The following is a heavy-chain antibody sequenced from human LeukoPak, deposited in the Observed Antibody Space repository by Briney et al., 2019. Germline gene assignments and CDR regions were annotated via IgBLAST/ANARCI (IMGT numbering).Heavy chain of an antibody. CDR1: GYTFTSYG. J-gene: IGHJ5*02. D-gene: IGHD1-1*01. V-gene: IGHV1-18*01. Sequence: ASVKVSCKASGYTFTSYGISWVRQAPGQGLEWMGWISAYNGNTNYAQKLQGRVTMTTDTSTSTAYMELRSLRSDDTAVYYCASDIRTTGILDWFDPWGQGTLVTVSS. CDR2: ISAYNGNT. CDR3: ASDIRTTGILDWFDP.